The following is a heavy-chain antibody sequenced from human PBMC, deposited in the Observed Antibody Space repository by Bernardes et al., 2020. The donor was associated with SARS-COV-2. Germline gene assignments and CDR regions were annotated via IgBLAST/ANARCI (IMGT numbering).Heavy chain of an antibody. D-gene: IGHD1-1*01. J-gene: IGHJ6*02. V-gene: IGHV1-18*01. CDR3: ARDGTVRGYYYYGMDV. CDR2: ISAYNGNT. Sequence: ASVKVSCKASGYTFTSYGISWVRQAPGQGLEWMGWISAYNGNTNYAQKLQGRVTMTTDTSSSTAYMELRSLRSDDTAVYYCARDGTVRGYYYYGMDVWCQGTTVTGSS. CDR1: GYTFTSYG.